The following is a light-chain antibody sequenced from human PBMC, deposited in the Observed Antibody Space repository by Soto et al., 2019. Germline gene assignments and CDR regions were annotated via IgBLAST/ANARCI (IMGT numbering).Light chain of an antibody. J-gene: IGKJ5*01. CDR1: QSVTTR. V-gene: IGKV3-20*01. CDR3: QQYGGSPIT. CDR2: GAS. Sequence: IVLRQSPGTLSLSPGERVTLSCRASQSVTTRLAWYQHKPGQAPRLLMSGASSRASGVPVRFSGSGSGTEFTLTISRLEPEDFALYYCQQYGGSPITFGLGTRLEIK.